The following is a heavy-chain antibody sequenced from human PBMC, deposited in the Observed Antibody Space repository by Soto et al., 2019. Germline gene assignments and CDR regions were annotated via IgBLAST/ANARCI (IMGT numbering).Heavy chain of an antibody. CDR1: GFTFNNFA. D-gene: IGHD2-2*03. J-gene: IGHJ6*02. CDR2: ISYDGTYK. CDR3: ANELDVAFSSLQYGMDV. V-gene: IGHV3-30*14. Sequence: QVQLVESGGGVVQPGRSLRLSCAASGFTFNNFAMHWVRQSPGKLLELLAFISYDGTYKYYADSVRGRFTVYRDNSKSTLFLQMNNVKFEDTAVYVCANELDVAFSSLQYGMDVWGQGTTVTVSS.